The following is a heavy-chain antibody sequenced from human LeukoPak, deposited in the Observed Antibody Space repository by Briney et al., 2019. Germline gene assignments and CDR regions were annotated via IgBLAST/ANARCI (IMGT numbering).Heavy chain of an antibody. D-gene: IGHD2-15*01. CDR3: AKARLALQRYCSGGSCYLTQDY. V-gene: IGHV3-48*01. CDR2: ISSHSSTI. Sequence: GGSLRLSCAASGFTFSSYSMNWVRQAPGKGLEWVSYISSHSSTIYYADSVKGRFTISRDNSKNTLYVQMNSLRVEDTAVYYCAKARLALQRYCSGGSCYLTQDYWGQGTLVTVSS. CDR1: GFTFSSYS. J-gene: IGHJ4*02.